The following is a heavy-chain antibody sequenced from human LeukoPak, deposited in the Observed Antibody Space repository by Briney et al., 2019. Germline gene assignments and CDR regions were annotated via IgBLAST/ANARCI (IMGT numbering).Heavy chain of an antibody. CDR3: AKDDAAYYNDSNLGGY. Sequence: WGSLRLSCAASGFTFSSHGMHWVRQAPGKGLEWVAVISYDGSNKYYADSVKGRFTISRDNSNNVLYLRLSSLRPEDTAMYYCAKDDAAYYNDSNLGGYWGQGTLVTVSS. CDR2: ISYDGSNK. V-gene: IGHV3-30*18. D-gene: IGHD3-22*01. J-gene: IGHJ4*02. CDR1: GFTFSSHG.